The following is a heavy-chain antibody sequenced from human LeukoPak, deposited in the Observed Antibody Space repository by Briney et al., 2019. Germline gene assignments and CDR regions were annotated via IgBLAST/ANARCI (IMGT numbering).Heavy chain of an antibody. D-gene: IGHD3-10*01. Sequence: SETLSLTCAVYGGSFSVYYWSWIRQPPGKGLEWIGEINHSGSTNYNPSLKSRVTISVDTSKNQFSLKLSSVTAADTAVYYCARGGNVYYGSGSYYNWFDPWGQGTLVTVSS. CDR3: ARGGNVYYGSGSYYNWFDP. CDR2: INHSGST. CDR1: GGSFSVYY. V-gene: IGHV4-34*01. J-gene: IGHJ5*02.